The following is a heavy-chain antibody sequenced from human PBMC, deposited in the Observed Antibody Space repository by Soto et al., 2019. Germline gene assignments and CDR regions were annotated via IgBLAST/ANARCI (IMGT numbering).Heavy chain of an antibody. CDR2: ISGSGGST. CDR1: GFTFSSYA. Sequence: EVQLLESGGGLVQPGGSLRLSCAASGFTFSSYAMSWVRQAPGKGLEWVSAISGSGGSTYYADSVKGRFTISRDNSKNTLYLQMNSLRAEDTAVYYCAKDYHLYDLGYCSGGSCSTPMGYFDYWGQGTLVTVSS. CDR3: AKDYHLYDLGYCSGGSCSTPMGYFDY. D-gene: IGHD2-15*01. J-gene: IGHJ4*02. V-gene: IGHV3-23*01.